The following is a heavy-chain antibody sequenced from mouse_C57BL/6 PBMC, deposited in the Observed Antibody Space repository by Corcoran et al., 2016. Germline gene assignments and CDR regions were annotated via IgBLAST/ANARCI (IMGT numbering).Heavy chain of an antibody. J-gene: IGHJ1*03. Sequence: QVQLKQSGAELVRPGASVKLSCKASGYTFTDYYINWVKQRPGQGLEWITRIYPGSGNTYYNEKFKGKATLTAEKSSSTAYMQLSSLTSEDSAVYFCASLYYYGSSYWYFDVWGTGTTVTVSS. CDR3: ASLYYYGSSYWYFDV. D-gene: IGHD1-1*01. CDR2: IYPGSGNT. CDR1: GYTFTDYY. V-gene: IGHV1-76*01.